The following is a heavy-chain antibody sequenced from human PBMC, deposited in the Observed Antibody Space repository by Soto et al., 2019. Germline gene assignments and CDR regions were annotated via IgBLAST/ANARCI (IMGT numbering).Heavy chain of an antibody. J-gene: IGHJ6*03. CDR3: ARGRPQKGGYCSSTSCYSYYYYYMDV. V-gene: IGHV4-59*01. CDR1: GSSIRSFY. Sequence: SETLSLTCTVSGSSIRSFYLSCIGQAPGRGLEWIGYIYYSGSTNYNPSLKSRVTISVDTSKNQFSLKLSSVTAADTAVYYCARGRPQKGGYCSSTSCYSYYYYYMDVWGKGTTVT. CDR2: IYYSGST. D-gene: IGHD2-2*01.